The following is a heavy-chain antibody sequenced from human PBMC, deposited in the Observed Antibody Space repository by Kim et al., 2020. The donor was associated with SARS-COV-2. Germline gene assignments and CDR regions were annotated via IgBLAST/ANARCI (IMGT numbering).Heavy chain of an antibody. CDR3: ATGGVRYGSGTLGWFDP. CDR2: FDREDGET. V-gene: IGHV1-24*01. CDR1: GYTLTELS. Sequence: ASVKVSCKVSGYTLTELSMHWVRQAPGKGLEWMGGFDREDGETIYAQKFQGRVTMTEDTSTDTAYMELSSLRSEDTAVYYCATGGVRYGSGTLGWFDPWGQGTLVTVSS. J-gene: IGHJ5*02. D-gene: IGHD3-10*01.